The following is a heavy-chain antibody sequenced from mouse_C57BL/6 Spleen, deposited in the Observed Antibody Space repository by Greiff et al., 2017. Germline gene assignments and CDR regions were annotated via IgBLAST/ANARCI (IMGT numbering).Heavy chain of an antibody. CDR1: GYTFTDYN. CDR2: INPNNGGT. V-gene: IGHV1-18*01. CDR3: ARYLLDAMDY. J-gene: IGHJ4*01. D-gene: IGHD2-10*01. Sequence: VHVKQSGPELVKPGASVKIPCKASGYTFTDYNMDWVKQSHGKSLEWIGDINPNNGGTIYNQKFKGKATLTVDKSSSTAYMELRSLTSEDTAVYYCARYLLDAMDYWGQGTSVTVSS.